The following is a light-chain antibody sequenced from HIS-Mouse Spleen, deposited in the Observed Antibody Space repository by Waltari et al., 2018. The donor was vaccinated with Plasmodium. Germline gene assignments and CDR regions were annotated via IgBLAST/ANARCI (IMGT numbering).Light chain of an antibody. CDR2: ADS. Sequence: SYVLTQPPSVSVAPGQTARITCGGNNIGSKSVHWYQQKPGQAPVLVVYADSDRPSGIPGRFSGSNPGNTATLTISRVEAGDEADYYCQVWDSSSDHPVFGGGTKLTVL. CDR3: QVWDSSSDHPV. J-gene: IGLJ3*02. CDR1: NIGSKS. V-gene: IGLV3-21*02.